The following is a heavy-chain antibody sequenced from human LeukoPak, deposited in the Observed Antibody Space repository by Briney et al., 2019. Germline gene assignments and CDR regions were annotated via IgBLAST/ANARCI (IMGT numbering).Heavy chain of an antibody. CDR1: EGKSINIGCY. CDR3: AREGDSSGWYGGWFDP. J-gene: IGHJ5*02. CDR2: IYYSGST. Sequence: VAEGKSINIGCYWSMKSKPPGKGLEWIGSIYYSGSTYYNPSLKSRVTISVDTSKNQFSLKLSSVTAADTAVYYCAREGDSSGWYGGWFDPWGQGTLVTVSS. D-gene: IGHD6-19*01. V-gene: IGHV4-39*02.